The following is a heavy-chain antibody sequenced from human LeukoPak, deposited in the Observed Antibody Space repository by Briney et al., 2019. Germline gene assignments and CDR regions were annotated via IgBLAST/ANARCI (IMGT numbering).Heavy chain of an antibody. CDR2: IYHSGST. CDR3: ARGPGSGTKEGFDP. Sequence: SETLSLTCTVSGYSISSGYYWGWIRQPPGKGLEWIGSIYHSGSTYYNPSLKSRVTISVDTSKNQFSLKLSSVTAADTAVYYCARGPGSGTKEGFDPWGQGTLVTVSS. J-gene: IGHJ5*02. CDR1: GYSISSGYY. V-gene: IGHV4-38-2*02. D-gene: IGHD3-10*01.